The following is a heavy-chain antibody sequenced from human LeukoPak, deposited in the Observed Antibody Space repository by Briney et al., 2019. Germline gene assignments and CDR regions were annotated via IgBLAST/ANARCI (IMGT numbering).Heavy chain of an antibody. V-gene: IGHV3-23*01. D-gene: IGHD3-10*01. CDR2: ISGSGGST. Sequence: GGSLRLSCAASGFTFSSYAMSWVRQAPGKGLEWVSGISGSGGSTYYTGSVKGRFTISRDNSKNTLYLQMNSLRAEDTAVYYCAKDHTKVGFGEFNDYWGQGTLVTVSS. CDR3: AKDHTKVGFGEFNDY. CDR1: GFTFSSYA. J-gene: IGHJ4*02.